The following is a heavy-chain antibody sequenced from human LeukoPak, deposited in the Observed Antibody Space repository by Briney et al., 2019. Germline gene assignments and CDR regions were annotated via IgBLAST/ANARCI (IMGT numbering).Heavy chain of an antibody. CDR2: ISSSSSNI. CDR1: GFTFSNYH. V-gene: IGHV3-48*02. Sequence: GGSLRLSCAASGFTFSNYHMNWVRQAPGKGLEWISFISSSSSNIYYADSVKGRFTISRDNAKNSLYLQMNSLRDDDTAVYYCANLVASSWSEAYWGQGTLVTVSS. D-gene: IGHD2-8*02. J-gene: IGHJ4*02. CDR3: ANLVASSWSEAY.